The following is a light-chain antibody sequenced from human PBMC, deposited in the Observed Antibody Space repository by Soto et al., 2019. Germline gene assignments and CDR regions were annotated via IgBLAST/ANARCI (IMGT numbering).Light chain of an antibody. CDR2: GAS. J-gene: IGKJ1*01. Sequence: EIVLTQSPGTLSLSPGERATLSCRASQSISSTYLTWYHQKPGQAPRLLIHGASNRATGIPDRFSGSGSGTDSTLTISNLEPEDFAVYYCQQHSHWPPWTFGQGTKVDIK. CDR3: QQHSHWPPWT. V-gene: IGKV3D-20*02. CDR1: QSISSTY.